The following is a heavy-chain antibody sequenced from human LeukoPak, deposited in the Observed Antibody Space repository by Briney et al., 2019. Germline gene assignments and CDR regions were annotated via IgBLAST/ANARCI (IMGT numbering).Heavy chain of an antibody. Sequence: ASVKVSCKASGYTFTSYDINWVRQATGQGLEWMGWMNPNSGNTGYAQKFQGRVTMTRNTSISTAYMELRSLRSDDTAVYYCARASTSPNWFDPWGQGTLVTVSS. CDR3: ARASTSPNWFDP. D-gene: IGHD2-2*01. CDR1: GYTFTSYD. V-gene: IGHV1-8*01. CDR2: MNPNSGNT. J-gene: IGHJ5*02.